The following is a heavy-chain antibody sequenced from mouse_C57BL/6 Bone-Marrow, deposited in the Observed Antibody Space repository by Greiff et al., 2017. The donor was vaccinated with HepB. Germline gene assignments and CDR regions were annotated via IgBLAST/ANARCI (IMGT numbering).Heavy chain of an antibody. V-gene: IGHV1-74*01. CDR1: GYTFTSYW. J-gene: IGHJ3*01. CDR2: IHPYDSDT. Sequence: QVQLQQPGAELVKPGASVKVSCKASGYTFTSYWMHWVKQRPGQGLEWIGRIHPYDSDTNYNQKFKGKATLTVDKSSSTAYMQLSSLTSEESAVYYWAQGRGWCAYWGQGTLVTVSA. CDR3: AQGRGWCAY.